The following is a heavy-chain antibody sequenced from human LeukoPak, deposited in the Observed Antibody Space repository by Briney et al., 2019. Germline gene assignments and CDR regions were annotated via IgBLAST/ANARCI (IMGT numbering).Heavy chain of an antibody. Sequence: GASVKVSCKASGGTFSSYAISWVRQAPGQGLEWMGGIIPIFGTANYAQKFQGRVTITADESTSTAYMELSSLRSEDTAVYYCARTPSPTIAVAQGPHAFDIWGQGTMVTVSS. CDR2: IIPIFGTA. CDR1: GGTFSSYA. CDR3: ARTPSPTIAVAQGPHAFDI. V-gene: IGHV1-69*13. D-gene: IGHD6-19*01. J-gene: IGHJ3*02.